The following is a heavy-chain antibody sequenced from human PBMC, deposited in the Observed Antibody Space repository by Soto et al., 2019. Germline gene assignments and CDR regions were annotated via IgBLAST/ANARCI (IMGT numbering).Heavy chain of an antibody. J-gene: IGHJ5*02. CDR2: ISSTSATI. CDR1: GFTFTSYS. CDR3: ARAKSLEYNWFDT. V-gene: IGHV3-48*01. Sequence: EVQLMESGGGLVQPGGSLRLSCTASGFTFTSYSINWVRQAPGQGLEWISYISSTSATIYYAESVRGRFTVSRDNAKNSAYLQMNSLRAEDTAVYFCARAKSLEYNWFDTWGQGTPVTVSS.